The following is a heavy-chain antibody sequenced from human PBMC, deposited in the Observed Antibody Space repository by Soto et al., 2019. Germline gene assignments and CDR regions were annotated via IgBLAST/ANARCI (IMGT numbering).Heavy chain of an antibody. J-gene: IGHJ4*02. CDR3: ARTKYSSGPGYYFDY. Sequence: RASVKVSCKASGYTFPSYGISWVRQAPGQGLEWMGWISAYNGNTNYAQKLQGRVTMTTDTSTSTAYMELRSLRSDDTAVYYCARTKYSSGPGYYFDYWGQGTLVTVSS. D-gene: IGHD6-19*01. V-gene: IGHV1-18*01. CDR2: ISAYNGNT. CDR1: GYTFPSYG.